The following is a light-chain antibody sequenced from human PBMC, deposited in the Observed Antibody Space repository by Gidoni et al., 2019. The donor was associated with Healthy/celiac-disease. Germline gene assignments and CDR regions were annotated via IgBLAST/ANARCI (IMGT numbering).Light chain of an antibody. CDR2: WAS. Sequence: DIVMTQSPDYLAVSLGERATINCKSSQSVLYSSNNKNYLAWYQQKPGQPPKLLIYWASTRESGVPDRFSGSGSGTDFTLTFSSLQAEDGAVYYCQQYYSTPPTFGQGTKVEIK. CDR1: QSVLYSSNNKNY. CDR3: QQYYSTPPT. J-gene: IGKJ1*01. V-gene: IGKV4-1*01.